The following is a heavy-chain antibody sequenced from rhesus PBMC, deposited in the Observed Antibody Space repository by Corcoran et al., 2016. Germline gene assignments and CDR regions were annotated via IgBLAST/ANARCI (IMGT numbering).Heavy chain of an antibody. D-gene: IGHD1-26*01. CDR2: IDGNSAST. CDR1: GGAISGYY. J-gene: IGHJ6*01. Sequence: QVKLQQWGEGLVKPSETLSPTCAVYGGAISGYYWSRIRQPPGKGLEWIGNIDGNSASTNYNPSLKNRVTISKDTSKNQFSLKLSSVTAADTAVYYCATTGTGTIYYGLDSWGQGVVVTVSS. V-gene: IGHV4-73*01. CDR3: ATTGTGTIYYGLDS.